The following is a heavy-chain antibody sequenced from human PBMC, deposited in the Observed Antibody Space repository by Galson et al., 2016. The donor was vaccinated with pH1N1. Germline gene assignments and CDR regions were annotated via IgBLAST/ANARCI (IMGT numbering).Heavy chain of an antibody. CDR3: TRVMVGTSGFDS. J-gene: IGHJ4*02. V-gene: IGHV1-2*02. D-gene: IGHD2-21*02. Sequence: SVKVSCKASGYRFTGHYVHWVRQAPGQGLEWMGWISPDSGGTYYSQKFQGRVTMTRDTSSSTAYMELSSLKSDDTAFYFCTRVMVGTSGFDSWGQGTLVTVSS. CDR1: GYRFTGHY. CDR2: ISPDSGGT.